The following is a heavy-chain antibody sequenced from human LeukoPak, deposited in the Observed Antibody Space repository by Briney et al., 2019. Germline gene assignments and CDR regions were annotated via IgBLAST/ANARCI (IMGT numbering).Heavy chain of an antibody. Sequence: GGSLRLSCAASGFTFRNYWIHWVRQAPGKGLVWISRIDNDGSDRIYADSVRGRFTISRDNAKNALYLQMNSLRAEDTAVYYCARGGYHHGFDIWGQGTMVTVSS. CDR2: IDNDGSDR. D-gene: IGHD5-18*01. V-gene: IGHV3-74*01. CDR1: GFTFRNYW. CDR3: ARGGYHHGFDI. J-gene: IGHJ3*02.